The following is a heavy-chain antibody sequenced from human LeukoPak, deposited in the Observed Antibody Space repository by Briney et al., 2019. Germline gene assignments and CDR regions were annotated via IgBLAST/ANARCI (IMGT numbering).Heavy chain of an antibody. J-gene: IGHJ4*02. D-gene: IGHD3-10*01. CDR1: GFTFSSYS. CDR3: ARDGSGVFDY. CDR2: ISSSSSYI. V-gene: IGHV3-21*01. Sequence: TGGSLRLSCAASGFTFSSYSMNWVRQAPGKGLEWVSSISSSSSYIYYADSVQGRFTISRDNAKNSLYLQMNSLRAEDTAVYYCARDGSGVFDYWGQGTLVTVSS.